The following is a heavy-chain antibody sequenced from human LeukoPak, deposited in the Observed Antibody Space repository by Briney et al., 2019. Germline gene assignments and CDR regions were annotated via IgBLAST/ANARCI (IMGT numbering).Heavy chain of an antibody. D-gene: IGHD3-22*01. CDR3: ARGPPTIVVVITTGDFDS. CDR1: GYTFTGYY. V-gene: IGHV1-2*02. CDR2: INPNSGGT. Sequence: ASVKVSCKASGYTFTGYYIHWVRQAPGQGLEWMGWINPNSGGTNYAQKFQGRVTMTRDTSISTAYMELRRLRSDDRAVYYCARGPPTIVVVITTGDFDSWGQGTLVTVSS. J-gene: IGHJ4*02.